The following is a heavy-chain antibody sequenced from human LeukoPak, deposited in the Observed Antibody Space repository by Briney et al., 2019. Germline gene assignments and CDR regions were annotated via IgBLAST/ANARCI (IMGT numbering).Heavy chain of an antibody. CDR2: INPNSGGT. J-gene: IGHJ6*03. D-gene: IGHD3-3*01. CDR1: GYTFTGYY. Sequence: ASVKVSCKASGYTFTGYYMHWVRQAPGQGLEWMGWINPNSGGTNYAQKFQGRVTMTRDTSISTAYMGLSRLRSDDTAVYYCARDRRDFWSGYYNGYYYYYMDVSGKGTTVTVSS. V-gene: IGHV1-2*02. CDR3: ARDRRDFWSGYYNGYYYYYMDV.